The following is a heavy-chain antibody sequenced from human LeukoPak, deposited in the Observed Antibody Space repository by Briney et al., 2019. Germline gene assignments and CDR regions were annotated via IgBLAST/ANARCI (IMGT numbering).Heavy chain of an antibody. Sequence: GGSLRLSCQASGFTFYMYAMSWVRQAPGKGLEWVASMGGTAGCTFYPDSVKGRFTISRDNSKNVLYLRMNSLTAEDTAIYYCAKDRPNFHENSGHYYRRDGDSWGQGTLVTVSS. CDR3: AKDRPNFHENSGHYYRRDGDS. V-gene: IGHV3-23*01. D-gene: IGHD3-22*01. J-gene: IGHJ5*01. CDR1: GFTFYMYA. CDR2: MGGTAGCT.